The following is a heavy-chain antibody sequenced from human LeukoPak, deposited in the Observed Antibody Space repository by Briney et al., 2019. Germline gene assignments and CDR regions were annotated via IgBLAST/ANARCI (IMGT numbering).Heavy chain of an antibody. CDR1: GGSISSYY. J-gene: IGHJ4*02. Sequence: PSETLSLTCTVSGGSISSYYWSWIRQPPGKGPEWIGNIYYSSNTYYNPSLKSRVTISVDTSKNQFSLKLSLVTAADTAVYYCARHPQGYYIHNWGQGTLVTVSS. V-gene: IGHV4-59*08. D-gene: IGHD3-10*02. CDR2: IYYSSNT. CDR3: ARHPQGYYIHN.